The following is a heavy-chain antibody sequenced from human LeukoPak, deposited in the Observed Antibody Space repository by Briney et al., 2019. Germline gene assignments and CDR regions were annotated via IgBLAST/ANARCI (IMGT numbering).Heavy chain of an antibody. CDR3: AGHTNKIDY. V-gene: IGHV4-34*01. CDR2: INHSGST. D-gene: IGHD2/OR15-2a*01. CDR1: GGSFSGYY. J-gene: IGHJ4*02. Sequence: SETLSLTCAVYGGSFSGYYWSWIRQPPGKGLEWIGEINHSGSTNYNPSHKSRVTISVDTSKNQFSLKLSSVTAADTAVYYCAGHTNKIDYWGQGTLVTVSS.